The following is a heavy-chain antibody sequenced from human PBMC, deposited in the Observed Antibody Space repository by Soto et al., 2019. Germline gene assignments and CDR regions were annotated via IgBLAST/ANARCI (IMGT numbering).Heavy chain of an antibody. J-gene: IGHJ5*02. CDR2: ISSSSSTI. D-gene: IGHD4-4*01. V-gene: IGHV3-48*02. CDR1: GFTFSSYS. CDR3: ARDHIPVSIRYNWFDP. Sequence: GGSLRLSCAASGFTFSSYSMNWVRQAPGKGLEWVSYISSSSSTIYYADSVKGRFTISRGNAKNSLYLQMNSLRDEDTAVYYCARDHIPVSIRYNWFDPWGQGTLVTVSS.